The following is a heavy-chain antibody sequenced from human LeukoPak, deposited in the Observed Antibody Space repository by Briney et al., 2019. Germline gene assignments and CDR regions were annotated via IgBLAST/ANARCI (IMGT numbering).Heavy chain of an antibody. CDR3: ARGDDFWSGYSGNWFDP. CDR2: ISSSSSYI. V-gene: IGHV3-21*01. Sequence: GGSLRLSCAAHGFTFSSYSMNWVRQARGKGLEWVSSISSSSSYIYYADSVKGRFTIYRDNAKNSLYLQMNSLRAEDTAVYYCARGDDFWSGYSGNWFDPWGQGTLVTVSS. J-gene: IGHJ5*02. D-gene: IGHD3-3*01. CDR1: GFTFSSYS.